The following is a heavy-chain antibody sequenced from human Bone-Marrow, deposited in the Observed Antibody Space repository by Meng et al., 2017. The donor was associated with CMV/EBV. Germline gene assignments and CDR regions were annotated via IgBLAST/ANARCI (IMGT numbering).Heavy chain of an antibody. Sequence: SETLSLTCTVSGGSVSSGSYYWSWIRQPPGKGLEWIGYIYYSGSTNYNPSLKSRVTISVDTSKNQFSLKLSSVTAADTAVYYCARDVTTTGGYYYYGMDVWGPGNTVTVAS. CDR1: GGSVSSGSYY. J-gene: IGHJ6*02. CDR3: ARDVTTTGGYYYYGMDV. CDR2: IYYSGST. V-gene: IGHV4-61*01. D-gene: IGHD4-11*01.